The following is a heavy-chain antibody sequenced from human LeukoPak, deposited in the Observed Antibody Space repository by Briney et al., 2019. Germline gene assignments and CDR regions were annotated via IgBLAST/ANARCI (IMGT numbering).Heavy chain of an antibody. CDR3: ARGPPNWGYDY. V-gene: IGHV1-8*01. J-gene: IGHJ4*02. CDR2: MSPNSGDT. Sequence: GASVKVSCKASGYTFTSCDFNWVRQATGQRPEWMGWMSPNSGDTGYAQKFQDRVTMTRSTSISTAYMELSSLRSDDTAVYYCARGPPNWGYDYWGPGTLVTVSS. D-gene: IGHD7-27*01. CDR1: GYTFTSCD.